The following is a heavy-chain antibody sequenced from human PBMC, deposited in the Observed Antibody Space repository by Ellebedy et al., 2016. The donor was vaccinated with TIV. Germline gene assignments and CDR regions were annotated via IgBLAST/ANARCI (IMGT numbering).Heavy chain of an antibody. CDR1: GYTFTSYD. CDR3: ARAGDDHWYFDL. V-gene: IGHV1-8*01. Sequence: ASVKVSCKASGYTFTSYDINWVRQATGQGLEWMGWMNPNSGNTGYAQKFQGRVTMTRNTSISTAYMELSSLRSEDTAVYYCARAGDDHWYFDLWGRGTLVTVSS. CDR2: MNPNSGNT. J-gene: IGHJ2*01. D-gene: IGHD7-27*01.